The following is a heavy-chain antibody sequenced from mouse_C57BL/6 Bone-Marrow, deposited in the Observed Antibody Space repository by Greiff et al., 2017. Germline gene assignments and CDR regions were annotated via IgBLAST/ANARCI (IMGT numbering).Heavy chain of an antibody. CDR3: TTTVVATHWYFDV. Sequence: SGAELVRPGASVKLSCTASGFNIKDYYMHWVKQRPEQGLEWIGRIDPEDGDTEYAPKFQGKATMTADTSSNTAYLQLSSLTSEDTAVYYCTTTVVATHWYFDVWGTGTTVTVSS. J-gene: IGHJ1*03. CDR1: GFNIKDYY. CDR2: IDPEDGDT. D-gene: IGHD1-1*01. V-gene: IGHV14-1*01.